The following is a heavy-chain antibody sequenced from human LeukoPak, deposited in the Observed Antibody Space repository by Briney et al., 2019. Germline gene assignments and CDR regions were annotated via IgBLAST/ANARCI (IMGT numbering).Heavy chain of an antibody. D-gene: IGHD1-7*01. CDR2: TVSEIDGGTT. Sequence: QTGGSLRLSCAASGFTFNYAWVSWVRQAPGKGLEWVGQTVSEIDGGTTDYATPVKGRFTISRDDSKSTLYLQMNSLKIEDTAVYYCTADEDWNYARKDVWGQGATVIVSS. CDR3: TADEDWNYARKDV. CDR1: GFTFNYAW. V-gene: IGHV3-15*04. J-gene: IGHJ6*02.